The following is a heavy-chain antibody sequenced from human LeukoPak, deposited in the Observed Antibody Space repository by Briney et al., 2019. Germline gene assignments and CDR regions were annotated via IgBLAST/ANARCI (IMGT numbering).Heavy chain of an antibody. J-gene: IGHJ4*02. CDR2: ISSSSSYI. Sequence: GGSLRLSCAASGFTFSSYSMNWVRQAPGKGLEWVSSISSSSSYIYYADSVKGRFTISRDNSKNTLYLQMNSLRAEDTAVYYCARHYYGSGSYYNGSDYWGQGTLVTVSS. V-gene: IGHV3-21*01. D-gene: IGHD3-10*01. CDR3: ARHYYGSGSYYNGSDY. CDR1: GFTFSSYS.